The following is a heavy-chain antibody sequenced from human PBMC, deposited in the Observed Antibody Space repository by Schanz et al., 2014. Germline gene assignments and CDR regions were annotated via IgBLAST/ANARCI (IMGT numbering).Heavy chain of an antibody. CDR3: ASSGAGYSSSWDFDY. D-gene: IGHD6-13*01. CDR1: GYTFTSDS. J-gene: IGHJ4*02. V-gene: IGHV1-46*01. CDR2: INPSGGST. Sequence: QVQLVQSGAEVKKPGASVKVSCKASGYTFTSDSMHWVRQAPGQGLEWMGMINPSGGSTTYAQKFQGRVTMTRDTSTSTVYMELSSLRSEDTAMYYCASSGAGYSSSWDFDYWGQGTLVTVSS.